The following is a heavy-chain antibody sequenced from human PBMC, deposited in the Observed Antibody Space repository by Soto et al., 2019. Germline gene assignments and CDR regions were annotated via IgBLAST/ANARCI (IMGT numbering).Heavy chain of an antibody. CDR1: GVTFSSYG. CDR2: ISYDGSNK. J-gene: IGHJ4*02. V-gene: IGHV3-30*18. CDR3: AKLLVGATTMPHFDY. D-gene: IGHD1-26*01. Sequence: GGSLRLSCAASGVTFSSYGMHWVRQAPGKGLEWVAVISYDGSNKYYADSVKGRFTISRDNSKNTLYLQMNSLRAEDTAVYYCAKLLVGATTMPHFDYWGQGTLVTVSS.